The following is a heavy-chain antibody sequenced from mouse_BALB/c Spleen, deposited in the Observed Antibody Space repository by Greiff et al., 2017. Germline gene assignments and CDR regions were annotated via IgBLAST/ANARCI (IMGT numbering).Heavy chain of an antibody. CDR2: IDPETGGT. CDR1: GYTFTDYE. Sequence: QVQLQQSGPELVKPGASVKMSCKASGYTFTDYEMHWVKQTPVHGLEWIGAIDPETGGTAYNQKFKGKATLTADKSSSTAYMELRSLTSEDSAVYYCTRKWSDYWGQGTTLTVSS. CDR3: TRKWSDY. J-gene: IGHJ2*01. V-gene: IGHV1-15*01. D-gene: IGHD1-1*02.